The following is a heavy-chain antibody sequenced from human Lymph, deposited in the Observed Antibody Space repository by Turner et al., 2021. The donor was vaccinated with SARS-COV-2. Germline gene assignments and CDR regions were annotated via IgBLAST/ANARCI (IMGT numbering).Heavy chain of an antibody. CDR3: AKNEMAMIVVVITLFEY. V-gene: IGHV3-23*01. CDR2: ISGSGGST. J-gene: IGHJ4*02. D-gene: IGHD3-22*01. Sequence: EAQLLESGGGLVQPGGSLRPSCAASGSTVSSYAMSWVRQAQGKGLEWVSGISGSGGSTYYADSVKGRFTISRDNSKNTLYLQMNSLRAEDTAVYYCAKNEMAMIVVVITLFEYWGQGTLVTVSS. CDR1: GSTVSSYA.